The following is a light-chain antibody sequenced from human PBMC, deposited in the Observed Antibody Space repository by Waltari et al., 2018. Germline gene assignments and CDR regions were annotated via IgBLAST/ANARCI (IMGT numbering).Light chain of an antibody. CDR3: QQYNNWPGLT. CDR2: GAS. CDR1: QSISTN. Sequence: VVMTQSPATLSVSPGERVTLSCRTSQSISTNLAWYQQKPGQVPRLLIYGASTRATGVPVRFSGSGSGTEFTLTISSLQSEDVAVYYCQQYNNWPGLTFGGGTKVEIK. V-gene: IGKV3-15*01. J-gene: IGKJ4*01.